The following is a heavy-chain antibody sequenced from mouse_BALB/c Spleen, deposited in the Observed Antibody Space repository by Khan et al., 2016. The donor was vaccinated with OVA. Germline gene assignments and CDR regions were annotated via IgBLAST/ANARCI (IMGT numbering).Heavy chain of an antibody. CDR3: ARSGTTVVASYWYFEV. Sequence: QVQLKESGAELVKPGASVKLSCKTSGYTFTSYWIQWVKQRPGQGLGWIGEIFPGTGTTYYNEKFKGKATLTIDTSSSTAYMQLSSLTSEDSAVFVCARSGTTVVASYWYFEVWGAGTTVTVSS. D-gene: IGHD1-1*01. J-gene: IGHJ1*01. CDR1: GYTFTSYW. V-gene: IGHV1S132*01. CDR2: IFPGTGTT.